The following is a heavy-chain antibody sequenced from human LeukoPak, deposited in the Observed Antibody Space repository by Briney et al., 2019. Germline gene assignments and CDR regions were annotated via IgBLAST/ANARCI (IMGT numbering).Heavy chain of an antibody. Sequence: SETLSLTCTVYGGSISSSSYYWGWIRQPPGKGLEWIGSIYYSGSTYYNPSLKSRVTISVDTSKNQFSLKLSSVTAADTAVYYCAREHDSSGYYQPYGMDVWGQGTTVTVSS. CDR2: IYYSGST. CDR3: AREHDSSGYYQPYGMDV. CDR1: GGSISSSSYY. J-gene: IGHJ6*02. V-gene: IGHV4-39*07. D-gene: IGHD3-22*01.